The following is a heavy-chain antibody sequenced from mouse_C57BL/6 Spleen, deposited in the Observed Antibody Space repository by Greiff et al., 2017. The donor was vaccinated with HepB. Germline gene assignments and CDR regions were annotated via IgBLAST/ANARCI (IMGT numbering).Heavy chain of an antibody. V-gene: IGHV1-80*01. CDR1: GYAFSSYW. J-gene: IGHJ1*03. Sequence: VQLQQSGAELVKPGASVKISCKASGYAFSSYWMNWVKQRPGKGLEWIGQIYPGDGDTNYNGKFKGKATLTADKSSSTAYMQLSSLTSEDSAVYGCARGGLTGRYFDVWGTGTTVTVSS. D-gene: IGHD4-1*01. CDR2: IYPGDGDT. CDR3: ARGGLTGRYFDV.